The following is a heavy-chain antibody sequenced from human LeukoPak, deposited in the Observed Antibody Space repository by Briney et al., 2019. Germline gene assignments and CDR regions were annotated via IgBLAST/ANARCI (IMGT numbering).Heavy chain of an antibody. CDR3: ARGMAAAYDYNWFDT. J-gene: IGHJ5*02. V-gene: IGHV4-4*07. CDR1: GDSISSYY. Sequence: SETLSLTCTVSGDSISSYYWGWIRQPAGKGLEWFGRISASGSTRYNPSLQSRVTMSVDTSKNQFSLKLTSVTAADTAVYFCARGMAAAYDYNWFDTWGQGTLVTVSS. D-gene: IGHD5-12*01. CDR2: ISASGST.